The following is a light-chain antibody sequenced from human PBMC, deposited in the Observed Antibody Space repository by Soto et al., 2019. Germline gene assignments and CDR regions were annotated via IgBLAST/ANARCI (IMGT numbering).Light chain of an antibody. CDR2: DAS. V-gene: IGKV1-5*01. J-gene: IGKJ1*01. CDR1: QSISSW. CDR3: QQYNSYRGS. Sequence: DIQMTQSPSTLSASVGDRFTITFRASQSISSWLAWYQQKPGKAPKLLIYDASSLESGVPSRFSGSGSGTEFTLTISSLQPDDFATYYCQQYNSYRGSVGQGTKV.